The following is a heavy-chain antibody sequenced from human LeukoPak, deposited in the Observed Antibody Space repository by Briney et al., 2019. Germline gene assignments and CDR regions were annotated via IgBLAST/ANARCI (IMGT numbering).Heavy chain of an antibody. CDR3: ARAAAVVLDNWFDP. CDR2: VNPNSGGT. J-gene: IGHJ5*02. Sequence: GASVKVSCKASGYTFTGYYMHWVRQAPGQGLEWMGWVNPNSGGTNYAQKFQGRVTMTRDTSISTAYMELSRLRSDDTAVYYCARAAAVVLDNWFDPWGQGTLVTVSS. V-gene: IGHV1-2*02. D-gene: IGHD6-19*01. CDR1: GYTFTGYY.